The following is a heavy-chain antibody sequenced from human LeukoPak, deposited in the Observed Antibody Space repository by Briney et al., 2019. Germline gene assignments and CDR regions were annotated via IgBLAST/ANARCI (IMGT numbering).Heavy chain of an antibody. J-gene: IGHJ4*02. CDR2: IYYTGNT. V-gene: IGHV4-39*01. CDR1: GGSISSSSYY. Sequence: SETLSLTCTVSGGSISSSSYYWGWIRQPPGKGLEWIGSIYYTGNTFYSPSLKSRVTISVDTSKNQFSLRLSSVTATDTAVYYCARRRKNPTYSNYESYFDYWGQGTLVTVSS. CDR3: ARRRKNPTYSNYESYFDY. D-gene: IGHD4-11*01.